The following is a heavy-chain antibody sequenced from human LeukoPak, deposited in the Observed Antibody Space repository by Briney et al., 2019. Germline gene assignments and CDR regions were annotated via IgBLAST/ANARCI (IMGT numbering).Heavy chain of an antibody. V-gene: IGHV3-30*09. CDR1: GFTFSSYA. D-gene: IGHD3-10*01. CDR2: ISYDGSNK. CDR3: ARGGDYYGSGSYAFDY. Sequence: PGGSLRLSCAAPGFTFSSYAMHWVRQAPGKGLEWVAVISYDGSNKYYADSVKGRFAISRDNSKNTLYLQMNSLRAEDTAVYYCARGGDYYGSGSYAFDYWGQGTLVTVSS. J-gene: IGHJ4*02.